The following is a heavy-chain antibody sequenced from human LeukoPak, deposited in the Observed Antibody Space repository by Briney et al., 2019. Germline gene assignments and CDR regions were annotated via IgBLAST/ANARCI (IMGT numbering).Heavy chain of an antibody. J-gene: IGHJ4*02. CDR2: IKQDGSEK. CDR1: GFTFSSYW. V-gene: IGHV3-7*01. D-gene: IGHD3-3*01. Sequence: PGGSLRLSCAASGFTFSSYWMSWVRQAPGKGLEWVANIKQDGSEKYYVDSVKGRFTISRDNAKNSLYLQMNSLRAEDTAVYYCARDPNQYYDFWSGYYTPFDYWGQGTLVTVSS. CDR3: ARDPNQYYDFWSGYYTPFDY.